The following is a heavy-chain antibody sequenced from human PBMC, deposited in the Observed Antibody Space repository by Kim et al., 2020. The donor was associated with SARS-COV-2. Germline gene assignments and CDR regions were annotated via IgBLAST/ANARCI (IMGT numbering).Heavy chain of an antibody. V-gene: IGHV3-23*01. CDR1: GFTFSSYA. J-gene: IGHJ3*02. D-gene: IGHD3-10*01. CDR3: AKRGGAMVRGVIIKGDAFDI. Sequence: GGSLRLSCAASGFTFSSYAMSWVRQAPGQGLEWVSAISGSGGSTYYADSVKGRFTISRDNSKNTLYLQMNSLRAEDTAVYYCAKRGGAMVRGVIIKGDAFDIWDQKTMFSVSS. CDR2: ISGSGGST.